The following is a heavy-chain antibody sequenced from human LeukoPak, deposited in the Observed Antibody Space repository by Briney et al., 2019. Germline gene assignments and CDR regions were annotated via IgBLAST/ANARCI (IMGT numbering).Heavy chain of an antibody. CDR3: ARGGGRYCSSTSCYVGY. V-gene: IGHV4-34*01. J-gene: IGHJ4*02. Sequence: PSETLSLTCAVYGGSFSGYYWSWIRQPPGKGLEWIGEINHSGSTNYNPSPKSRVTISVDTSKNQFSLKLSSVTAAGTAVYYCARGGGRYCSSTSCYVGYWGQGTLVTVSS. D-gene: IGHD2-2*01. CDR2: INHSGST. CDR1: GGSFSGYY.